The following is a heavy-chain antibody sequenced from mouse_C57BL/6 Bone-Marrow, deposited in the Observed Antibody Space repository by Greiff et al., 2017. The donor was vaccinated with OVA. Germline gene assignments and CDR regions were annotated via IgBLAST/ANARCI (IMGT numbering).Heavy chain of an antibody. J-gene: IGHJ2*01. Sequence: QVQLQQSGAELVKPGASVKVSCKASGYTFTSYWMHWVKQRPGQGLEWIGRIHPSDGDTNYTQKFTGKATLTVDKSSSTAYMQLSSLTSEDSAVYYGARFHPYYCGSSFDYWGQGTTLTVSS. CDR1: GYTFTSYW. D-gene: IGHD1-1*01. CDR2: IHPSDGDT. CDR3: ARFHPYYCGSSFDY. V-gene: IGHV1-74*01.